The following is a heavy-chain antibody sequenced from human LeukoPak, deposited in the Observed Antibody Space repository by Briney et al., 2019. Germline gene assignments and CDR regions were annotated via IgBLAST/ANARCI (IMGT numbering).Heavy chain of an antibody. V-gene: IGHV3-74*01. CDR3: ARGPSSNWYGLDS. CDR1: GFTFSSHW. J-gene: IGHJ4*02. D-gene: IGHD6-13*01. CDR2: INSDGSST. Sequence: GGSLRLSCAASGFTFSSHWMHWVRQAPGKGLVWVSRINSDGSSTSYADSVKGRFTISRDNARNTLYLQMNSLRAEDTAVYYCARGPSSNWYGLDSLGQGTLVTVSS.